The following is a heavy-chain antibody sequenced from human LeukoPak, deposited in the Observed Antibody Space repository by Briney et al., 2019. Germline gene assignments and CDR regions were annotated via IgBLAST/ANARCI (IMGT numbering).Heavy chain of an antibody. CDR2: IYYSGST. D-gene: IGHD6-19*01. V-gene: IGHV4-59*01. CDR1: GGSISCYY. CDR3: ARAPSSGWSNFDY. Sequence: SETLSLTCTVSGGSISCYYWSWIRQPPGKGLEWIGYIYYSGSTNYNPSLKSRVTISVDTSKNQFSLKLSSVTAADTAVYYCARAPSSGWSNFDYWGQGTLVTVSS. J-gene: IGHJ4*02.